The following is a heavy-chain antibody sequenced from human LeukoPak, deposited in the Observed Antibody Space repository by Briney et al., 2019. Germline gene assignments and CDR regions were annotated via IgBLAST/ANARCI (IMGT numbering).Heavy chain of an antibody. D-gene: IGHD2-21*01. CDR3: VRHYVLHIVGPSW. J-gene: IGHJ4*02. V-gene: IGHV4-39*01. CDR1: GGSISSSSYY. Sequence: PSETLSLTCTVSGGSISSSSYYWDWIRQPPGKGLEWIGNIYYGESTSYNPSHKSRVTISVDTSKNQFSLKLNSVTAADTAMYFCVRHYVLHIVGPSWWGQGILVTVSS. CDR2: IYYGEST.